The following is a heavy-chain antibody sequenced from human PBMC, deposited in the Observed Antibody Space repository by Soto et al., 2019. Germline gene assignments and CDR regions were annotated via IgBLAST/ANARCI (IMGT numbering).Heavy chain of an antibody. CDR2: IYYSGST. CDR1: GGSISSSSYY. D-gene: IGHD5-12*01. J-gene: IGHJ4*02. CDR3: ARSGDSGYDRVDY. V-gene: IGHV4-39*01. Sequence: SETLSLTCTVSGGSISSSSYYWGWIRQPPGKGLEWIGSIYYSGSTYYNPSLKSRVTISVDTSKNQFSLKLSSVTAADTAVYYCARSGDSGYDRVDYWGQGTLVTVSS.